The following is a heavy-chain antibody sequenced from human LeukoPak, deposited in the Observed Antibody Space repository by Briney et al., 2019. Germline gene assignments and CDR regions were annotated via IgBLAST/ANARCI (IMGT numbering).Heavy chain of an antibody. V-gene: IGHV3-7*05. D-gene: IGHD3-10*01. J-gene: IGHJ1*01. Sequence: GGSLRLSCAASGFTFSSYWMSWVRQAPGKGLEWVANIKQDGSEKYYVDSVKGRFTISRDNAKNLLYLQMNSLRAEDTAVYYCARDAFLWFGERGYFQHWGQGTLVTVSS. CDR3: ARDAFLWFGERGYFQH. CDR2: IKQDGSEK. CDR1: GFTFSSYW.